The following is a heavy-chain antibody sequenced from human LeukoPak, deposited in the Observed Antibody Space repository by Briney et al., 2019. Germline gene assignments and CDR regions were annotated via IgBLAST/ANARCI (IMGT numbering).Heavy chain of an antibody. CDR3: ARDLGQYYDTSDNWFDP. V-gene: IGHV3-74*01. J-gene: IGHJ5*02. CDR1: GFTFRNYW. CDR2: INSDGINT. Sequence: GGSLRLSCAASGFTFRNYWMHWVRQAPGKGLVWVSRINSDGINTSYADSVKGRFTISRDNAKNTLNLQMNSLRAEDTAVYYCARDLGQYYDTSDNWFDPWGQGTLVTVSS. D-gene: IGHD3-22*01.